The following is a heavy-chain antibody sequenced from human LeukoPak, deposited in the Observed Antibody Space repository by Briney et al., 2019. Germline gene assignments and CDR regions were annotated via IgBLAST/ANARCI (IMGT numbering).Heavy chain of an antibody. V-gene: IGHV4-34*01. J-gene: IGHJ4*02. CDR2: INDSGGT. Sequence: SETLSLTCAVSGGSFSGYFWTWIRQPPGKGLEWIGEINDSGGTNYNPSYNPSLKSRVTISIDTSKSQFSLKLSSVTAADTAVYYCARLTDRPYDSSGYYYNYFDYWGQGTLVTVSS. D-gene: IGHD3-22*01. CDR1: GGSFSGYF. CDR3: ARLTDRPYDSSGYYYNYFDY.